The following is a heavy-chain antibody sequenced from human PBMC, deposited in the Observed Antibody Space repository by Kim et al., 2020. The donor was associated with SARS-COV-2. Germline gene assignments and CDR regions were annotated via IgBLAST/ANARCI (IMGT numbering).Heavy chain of an antibody. V-gene: IGHV3-72*01. CDR1: GFTLSDHY. J-gene: IGHJ4*01. CDR3: AWXXSGADPELGY. D-gene: IGHD5-12*01. CDR2: IRDKSRGSTT. Sequence: GGSLRLSCAASGFTLSDHYMDWVRQAPRKGLEWVARIRDKSRGSTTEYAASVXGRXTISRDDSKNSXYLXMNSLDTGDTAIYYXAWXXSGADPELGYWGRXXLVTVS.